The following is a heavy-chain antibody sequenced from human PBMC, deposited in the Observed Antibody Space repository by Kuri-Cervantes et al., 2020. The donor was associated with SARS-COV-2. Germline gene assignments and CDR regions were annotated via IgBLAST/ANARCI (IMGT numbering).Heavy chain of an antibody. CDR2: IYYSGST. CDR1: GGSISSYY. J-gene: IGHJ1*01. CDR3: ASLSYCSSTSCYSSIEYFQH. Sequence: SETLSLTCTVSGGSISSYYWSWIRQPPGKGLEWIGYIYYSGSTNCNPSLKSRVTISVDTSKNQFSLKLSSVTAADTAVYYCASLSYCSSTSCYSSIEYFQHWGQGTLVTVSS. V-gene: IGHV4-59*12. D-gene: IGHD2-2*01.